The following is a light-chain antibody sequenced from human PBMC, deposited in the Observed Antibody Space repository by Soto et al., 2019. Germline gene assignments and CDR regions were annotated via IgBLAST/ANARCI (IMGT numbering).Light chain of an antibody. J-gene: IGKJ2*01. Sequence: IQSTQSPSSLSASVGDRVTIACRASQGISNYLAWYQQKPGKAPNLLIYVASTLHTGVPSRFSGSGSGTHFTLTINSLQPEDSATYYCQQLNTYPYTFGQGTKLEIK. CDR1: QGISNY. V-gene: IGKV1-9*01. CDR2: VAS. CDR3: QQLNTYPYT.